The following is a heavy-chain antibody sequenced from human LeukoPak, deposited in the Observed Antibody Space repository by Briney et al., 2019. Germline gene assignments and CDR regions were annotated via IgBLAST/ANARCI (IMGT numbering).Heavy chain of an antibody. D-gene: IGHD4-17*01. J-gene: IGHJ4*01. CDR1: GCSFGSYY. CDR3: ARTGQGDHGDYGAFDY. V-gene: IGHV4-59*08. Sequence: PSETLSLTCTVSGCSFGSYYWSWVRQPPGKGLEWIGYIYYSGSTNYNPSLKNRVTISVDTSNNQFSLKLSSVTAADTAVYYCARTGQGDHGDYGAFDYWGHGTLVTVSS. CDR2: IYYSGST.